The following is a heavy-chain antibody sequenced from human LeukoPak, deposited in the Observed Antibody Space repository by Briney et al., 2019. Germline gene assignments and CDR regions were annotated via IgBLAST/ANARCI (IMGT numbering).Heavy chain of an antibody. V-gene: IGHV3-48*01. J-gene: IGHJ3*02. CDR3: AKSPPPAATDAFDI. Sequence: GGSLRLSCAASGFTFSSYSMNWVRQAPGKGLEWVSYISSSSSTIYYADSVKGRFTISRDDAKNSLYLQMNSLRAEDTAVYYCAKSPPPAATDAFDIWGQGTMVTVSS. CDR1: GFTFSSYS. CDR2: ISSSSSTI. D-gene: IGHD2-2*01.